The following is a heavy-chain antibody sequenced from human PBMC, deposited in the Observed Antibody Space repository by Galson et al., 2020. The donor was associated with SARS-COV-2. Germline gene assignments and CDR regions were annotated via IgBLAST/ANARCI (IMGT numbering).Heavy chain of an antibody. CDR3: AKDPGYSYGTYFDY. D-gene: IGHD5-18*01. CDR1: GFTFSNFD. J-gene: IGHJ4*02. Sequence: GESLKISCAASGFTFSNFDMSWVRQAPGKGLEWVSTVSRSGAGTFYADSVKGRFTVSRDNSRNTLSLQMTSLRADDTALYYCAKDPGYSYGTYFDYWGQGALVTVSS. V-gene: IGHV3-23*01. CDR2: VSRSGAGT.